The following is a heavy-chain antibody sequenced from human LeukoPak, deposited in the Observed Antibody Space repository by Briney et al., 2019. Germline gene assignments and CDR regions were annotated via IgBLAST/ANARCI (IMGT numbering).Heavy chain of an antibody. J-gene: IGHJ4*02. CDR1: GFTFSSYE. CDR3: ARDLPRGGSYYFDY. D-gene: IGHD3-16*01. V-gene: IGHV3-48*03. CDR2: ISSSGSTI. Sequence: GGSLRLSXAASGFTFSSYEMNWVSQAPGKGLEWVSYISSSGSTIYYADSVKGRFTISRDNAKNSLYLQMNSLRAEDTAVYYCARDLPRGGSYYFDYWGQGTLVTVSS.